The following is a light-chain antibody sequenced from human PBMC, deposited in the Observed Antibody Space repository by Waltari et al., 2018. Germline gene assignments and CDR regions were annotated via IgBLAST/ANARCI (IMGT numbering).Light chain of an antibody. Sequence: TGRARPSSNERVAWYQQKPGKGPKLLIYKTANLQSGVPSRFSGSGSGTEFTLTISSLQPDDFATYYCQQYNLYPLTFGGGTKVEIK. CDR3: QQYNLYPLT. V-gene: IGKV1-5*03. J-gene: IGKJ4*01. CDR1: PSSNER. CDR2: KTA.